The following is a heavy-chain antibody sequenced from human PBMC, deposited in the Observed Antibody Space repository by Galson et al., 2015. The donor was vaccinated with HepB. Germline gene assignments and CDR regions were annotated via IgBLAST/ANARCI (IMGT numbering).Heavy chain of an antibody. CDR2: ISYDGSNK. Sequence: SLRLSCAASGFTFSSYGMHWVRQAPGKGLEWVAVISYDGSNKYYADSVKGRFTISRDNSKNTLYLQMNSLRAEDTAVYYCAKQGGYGGNSGDAFDIWGQGTMVTVSS. J-gene: IGHJ3*02. V-gene: IGHV3-30*18. CDR1: GFTFSSYG. D-gene: IGHD4-23*01. CDR3: AKQGGYGGNSGDAFDI.